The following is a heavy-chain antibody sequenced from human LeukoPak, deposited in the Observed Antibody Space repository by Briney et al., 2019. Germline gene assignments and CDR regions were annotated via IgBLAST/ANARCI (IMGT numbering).Heavy chain of an antibody. Sequence: ASVKVSCKASGGTFSSYAISWVRQAPGQGLEWMGRIIPILGIANYAQKFQGRVTITADKSTSAAYMELSSLRSEDTAVYYCAREPDDSSGYTFDYWGQGTLVTVSS. D-gene: IGHD3-22*01. CDR3: AREPDDSSGYTFDY. CDR1: GGTFSSYA. J-gene: IGHJ4*02. V-gene: IGHV1-69*04. CDR2: IIPILGIA.